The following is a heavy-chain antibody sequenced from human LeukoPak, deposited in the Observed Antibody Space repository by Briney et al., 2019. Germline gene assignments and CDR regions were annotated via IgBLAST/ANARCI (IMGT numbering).Heavy chain of an antibody. CDR2: ISAGNGNT. CDR1: GYTFTSYA. V-gene: IGHV1-3*01. Sequence: ASVKVSCKASGYTFTSYAIHWVRQAPGQGLEWMGWISAGNGNTKYSQNFQGRVTFISNTSATAAFMELSSLRSEDAAVYYCAGDSGSGSNDYWGQGTLVTVSS. J-gene: IGHJ4*02. CDR3: AGDSGSGSNDY. D-gene: IGHD1-26*01.